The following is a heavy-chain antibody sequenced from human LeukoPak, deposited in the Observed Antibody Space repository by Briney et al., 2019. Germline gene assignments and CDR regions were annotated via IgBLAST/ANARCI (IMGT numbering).Heavy chain of an antibody. CDR2: MYYSGST. D-gene: IGHD3-22*01. Sequence: PSRTLSLTCTVSGGSISSGDYYWSWIRQTPGKGLEWIGYMYYSGSTYYNPSLKSRVTISVDTSKNQFSLKLSSVTAADTAVYYCARPYYYDSRIDPWGQGTLVTVSS. J-gene: IGHJ5*02. CDR1: GGSISSGDYY. V-gene: IGHV4-30-4*01. CDR3: ARPYYYDSRIDP.